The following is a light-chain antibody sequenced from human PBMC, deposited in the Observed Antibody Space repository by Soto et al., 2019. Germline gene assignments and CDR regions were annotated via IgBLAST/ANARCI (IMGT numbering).Light chain of an antibody. CDR2: GAS. Sequence: VVVTQSPATLSLSPGEKATLSCGASQSVSSDLAWYQHKPGQAPRLLIYGASSRATGIPDRFSGSGSGTDFTLTISRVEPEDFALYYCHQYGSSPLPFARGTRLEIK. CDR3: HQYGSSPLP. V-gene: IGKV3-20*01. CDR1: QSVSSD. J-gene: IGKJ5*01.